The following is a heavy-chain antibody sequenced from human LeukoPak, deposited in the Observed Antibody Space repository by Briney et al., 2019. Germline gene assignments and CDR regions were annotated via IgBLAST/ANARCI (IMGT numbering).Heavy chain of an antibody. J-gene: IGHJ4*02. CDR3: SRDRPTYYYDSSGQNDY. CDR1: GYSLSSGYY. CDR2: IYHSWST. Sequence: PSETLSLTCTVSGYSLSSGYYWGWIRQPPGKGLEWMGSIYHSWSTYYNPSLKRRDPIPVDTSKNQFSLNLSSVTAADTPVYYCSRDRPTYYYDSSGQNDYWGQGTLVTVSS. D-gene: IGHD3-22*01. V-gene: IGHV4-38-2*02.